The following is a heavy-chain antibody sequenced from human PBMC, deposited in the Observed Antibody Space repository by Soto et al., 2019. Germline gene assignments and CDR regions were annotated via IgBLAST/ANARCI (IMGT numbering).Heavy chain of an antibody. CDR1: GGTFSRYA. D-gene: IGHD1-26*01. J-gene: IGHJ3*02. V-gene: IGHV1-69*13. Sequence: SVKVSCKASGGTFSRYAISWVRHAPGQRLEWMGGIIPIFGTANYSQEFQGRVTITADESTSTSYMEVSSLRSEDTAVYYCARDGYGRVVGDTITAFYIWGQGTMVTVSS. CDR3: ARDGYGRVVGDTITAFYI. CDR2: IIPIFGTA.